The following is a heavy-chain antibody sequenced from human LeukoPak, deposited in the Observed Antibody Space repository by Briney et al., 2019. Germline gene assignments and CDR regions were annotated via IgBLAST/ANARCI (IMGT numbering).Heavy chain of an antibody. V-gene: IGHV4-31*03. CDR2: IYYSGST. J-gene: IGHJ4*02. D-gene: IGHD2-2*01. CDR3: AKDGQYCGTSSCLDELDY. Sequence: PSQTLSLTCTVSGGSISSGGYYWSWIRQHPGKGLEWIGYIYYSGSTYYNPSLKSRVTISVDTSKNQFSLKLSSVTAADTAVYYCAKDGQYCGTSSCLDELDYWGQGTLVTVSS. CDR1: GGSISSGGYY.